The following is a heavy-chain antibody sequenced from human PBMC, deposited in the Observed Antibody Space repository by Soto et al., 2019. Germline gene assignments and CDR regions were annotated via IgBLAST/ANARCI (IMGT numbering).Heavy chain of an antibody. Sequence: QVQLVESGGGVVQPGRSPRLSCAASGFTFSSYGMHWVRQAPGKGLEWVAVISYDGSNKYYADSVKGRFTISRDNSKNTLYLQMNSLRAEDTAVSYCAKDRGKYSSSWYFDYWGQGTLVTVSS. D-gene: IGHD6-13*01. CDR3: AKDRGKYSSSWYFDY. CDR1: GFTFSSYG. CDR2: ISYDGSNK. V-gene: IGHV3-30*18. J-gene: IGHJ4*02.